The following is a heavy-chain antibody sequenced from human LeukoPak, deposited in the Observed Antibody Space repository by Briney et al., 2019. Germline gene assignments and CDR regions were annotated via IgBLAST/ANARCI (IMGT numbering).Heavy chain of an antibody. J-gene: IGHJ4*02. CDR3: ARVITGYSSSWYYFDY. CDR2: IYYSGST. D-gene: IGHD6-13*01. CDR1: GGSISSYY. Sequence: SETLSLTCTVSGGSISSYYWSWIRQPPGKGLEWLGYIYYSGSTNYNPSLKSRVTISVDTSKNQFSLKLSSVTAADTAVYYCARVITGYSSSWYYFDYWGQGTLVTVSS. V-gene: IGHV4-59*08.